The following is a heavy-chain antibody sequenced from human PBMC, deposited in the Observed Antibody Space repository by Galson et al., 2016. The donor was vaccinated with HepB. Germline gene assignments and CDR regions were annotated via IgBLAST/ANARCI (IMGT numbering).Heavy chain of an antibody. D-gene: IGHD1-26*01. J-gene: IGHJ5*02. CDR2: ISYDGSNR. Sequence: LEWVALISYDGSNRYYGDPVRGRFAISRDTSKNTVYLQMNSLRPEDTAVYYCARDQGWEGGWFDPWGQGTLVTVSS. CDR3: ARDQGWEGGWFDP. V-gene: IGHV3-30*09.